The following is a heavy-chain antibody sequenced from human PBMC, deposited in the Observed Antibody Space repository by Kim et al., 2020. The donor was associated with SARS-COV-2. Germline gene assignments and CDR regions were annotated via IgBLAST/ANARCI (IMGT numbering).Heavy chain of an antibody. V-gene: IGHV3-23*01. J-gene: IGHJ4*02. D-gene: IGHD6-19*01. Sequence: CADAVRGRFTISRDNCKSTMYLQMNSLRAEDKAVYYCAMSSIAVAGRFDYWGKGTLVTVSS. CDR3: AMSSIAVAGRFDY.